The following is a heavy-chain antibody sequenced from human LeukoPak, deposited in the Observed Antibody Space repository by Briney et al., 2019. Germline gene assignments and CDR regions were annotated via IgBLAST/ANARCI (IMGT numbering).Heavy chain of an antibody. CDR2: INHSGST. Sequence: SETLSLTCAVYGGSFSGYYWSWIRQPPGKGLEWIGEINHSGSTNYNPSLKSRVTISVDTSKNQFSLKLSSVTAADTAVYYCARGGGYCSGGSCYYSDYWGQGTLVTVSS. V-gene: IGHV4-34*01. CDR1: GGSFSGYY. CDR3: ARGGGYCSGGSCYYSDY. J-gene: IGHJ4*02. D-gene: IGHD2-15*01.